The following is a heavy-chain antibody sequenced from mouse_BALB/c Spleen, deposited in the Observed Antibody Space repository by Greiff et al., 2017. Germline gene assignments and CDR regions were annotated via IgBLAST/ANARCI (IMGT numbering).Heavy chain of an antibody. CDR1: GDSITSGY. Sequence: EVKLVESGPSLVKPSQTLSLTCSVTGDSITSGYWNWIRKFPGNKLEYMGYISYSGSTYYNPSLKSRISITRDTSKNQYYLQLNSVTTEDTATYYCARGVYDGYYHAMDYWGQGTSVTVSS. CDR2: ISYSGST. D-gene: IGHD2-3*01. V-gene: IGHV3-8*02. CDR3: ARGVYDGYYHAMDY. J-gene: IGHJ4*01.